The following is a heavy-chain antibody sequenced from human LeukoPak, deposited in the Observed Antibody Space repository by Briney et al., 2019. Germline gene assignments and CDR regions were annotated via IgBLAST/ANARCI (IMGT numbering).Heavy chain of an antibody. CDR1: GGSISTYY. CDR3: ARHKSPLPLH. Sequence: SETLSLTCTVSGGSISTYYWGWIRQPPGKGLEWIGSIYYSGSTNYNPSLKSRVTISVDTSKNQFSLNLTSVTAADTAVYYCARHKSPLPLHWGQGXLVTVSS. CDR2: IYYSGST. D-gene: IGHD3-10*01. J-gene: IGHJ4*02. V-gene: IGHV4-39*01.